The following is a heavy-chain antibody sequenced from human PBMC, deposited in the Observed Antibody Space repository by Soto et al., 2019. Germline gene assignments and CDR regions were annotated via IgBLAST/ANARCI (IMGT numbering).Heavy chain of an antibody. J-gene: IGHJ4*02. D-gene: IGHD6-19*01. CDR1: GYTFTSYG. CDR2: INAYNGNT. Sequence: QVQLVQSGAEVKQPGASVKVSCKASGYTFTSYGISWVRQAPGQGLEWMGWINAYNGNTNYAQKFRGRVTMTTPTSTSTAYMELRSLRSDDTAVYYCARDPVAGTYSDYRGQRTQGTVSS. CDR3: ARDPVAGTYSDY. V-gene: IGHV1-18*01.